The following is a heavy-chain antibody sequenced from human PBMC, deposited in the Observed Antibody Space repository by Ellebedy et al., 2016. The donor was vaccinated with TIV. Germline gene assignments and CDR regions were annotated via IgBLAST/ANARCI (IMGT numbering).Heavy chain of an antibody. J-gene: IGHJ4*02. Sequence: GESLKISCAASGFTFSSYGMHWVRQAPGKGLEWVAIISYDESNEVYADSVKGRFTISRDNSKNTLSLQLNSLRADDTAVYYCARGMTNHYFDYWGQGTLVTVSS. CDR1: GFTFSSYG. D-gene: IGHD4-11*01. V-gene: IGHV3-30*03. CDR2: ISYDESNE. CDR3: ARGMTNHYFDY.